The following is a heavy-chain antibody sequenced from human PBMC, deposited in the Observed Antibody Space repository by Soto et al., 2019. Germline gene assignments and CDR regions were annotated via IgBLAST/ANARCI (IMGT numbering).Heavy chain of an antibody. CDR2: INSDGGGT. V-gene: IGHV3-74*01. D-gene: IGHD3-22*01. CDR1: GFTFSSYA. CDR3: AKGAYEFDY. J-gene: IGHJ4*02. Sequence: PGGSLRLSCSASGFTFSSYAMHWVRQVPGKGLVWVSRINSDGGGTNYADYVKGQFTISRDNAKNTLYLQMDILRAEDTAVYYCAKGAYEFDYWGQGTLVTVSS.